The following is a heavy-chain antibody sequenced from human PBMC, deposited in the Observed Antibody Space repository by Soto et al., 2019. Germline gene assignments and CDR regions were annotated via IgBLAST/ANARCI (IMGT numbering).Heavy chain of an antibody. V-gene: IGHV4-31*03. D-gene: IGHD3-10*01. CDR1: GGSISSGGYY. Sequence: QVQLQESGPGLVKPSQTLSLTCTVSGGSISSGGYYWSWIRQHPGKGLEWIGYIYYSGSTYYNPSLKSRVTISVDTSKNQFSLKLSSVTAADTAVYYGARDTRGTMFRGAHYYGMDVWGQGTTVTVSS. CDR3: ARDTRGTMFRGAHYYGMDV. CDR2: IYYSGST. J-gene: IGHJ6*02.